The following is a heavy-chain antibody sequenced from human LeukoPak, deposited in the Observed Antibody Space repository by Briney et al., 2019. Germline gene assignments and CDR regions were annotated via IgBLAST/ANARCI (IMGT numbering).Heavy chain of an antibody. D-gene: IGHD3-10*01. CDR2: IRYDGSNK. Sequence: QPGGSLRLSCAASGFTFSSYGMHWVRQAPGKGLEWVAFIRYDGSNKYYADSVKGRFTISRDNSKNTLYLQMNSLRAEDTAVYYCARVEYGARGVTYDYWGQGTLVTVSS. J-gene: IGHJ4*02. CDR3: ARVEYGARGVTYDY. V-gene: IGHV3-30*02. CDR1: GFTFSSYG.